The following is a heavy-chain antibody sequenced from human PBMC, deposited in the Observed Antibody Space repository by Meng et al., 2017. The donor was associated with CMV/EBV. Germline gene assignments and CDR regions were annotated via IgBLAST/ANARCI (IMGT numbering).Heavy chain of an antibody. CDR2: LYYTGST. CDR1: GFTVSSSYY. D-gene: IGHD1-26*01. J-gene: IGHJ4*02. Sequence: ESLKISCAASGFTVSSSYYWGWVRQPPGQGFEWIGSLYYTGSTYYNTSLGSRVTMSVDTSRNQFSLKLSSVTAADTAVYYCARQGGASPTTGVFWGPGILVTVSS. CDR3: ARQGGASPTTGVF. V-gene: IGHV4-39*01.